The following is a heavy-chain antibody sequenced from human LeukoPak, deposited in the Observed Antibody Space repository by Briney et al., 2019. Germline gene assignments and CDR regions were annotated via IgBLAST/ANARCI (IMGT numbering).Heavy chain of an antibody. CDR2: IYYSGST. J-gene: IGHJ4*02. D-gene: IGHD2-21*02. CDR1: GGSISSSSYY. CDR3: ARGMVVTARYYFDY. Sequence: SETLSLTCTVSGGSISSSSYYWGWIRQPPGKGLEWIGSIYYSGSTYYNPSLKSRVTISVDTSKNQFSLKLSSVTAADTAVYYCARGMVVTARYYFDYWGQGTLVTVSS. V-gene: IGHV4-39*01.